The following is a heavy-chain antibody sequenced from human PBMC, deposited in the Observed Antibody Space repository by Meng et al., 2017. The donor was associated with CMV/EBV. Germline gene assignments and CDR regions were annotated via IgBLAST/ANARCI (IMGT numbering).Heavy chain of an antibody. D-gene: IGHD3-9*01. CDR1: GGSISSGDYY. J-gene: IGHJ3*02. V-gene: IGHV4-30-4*08. CDR3: ARDSHFDKDAFDI. CDR2: IYYSGST. Sequence: TLSLTCIVSGGSISSGDYYWSWIRQPPGKGLEWIGYIYYSGSTYYNPSLKSRITMSVDPSKNQFSLKLSSVTAADTAVYYCARDSHFDKDAFDIWGQGTMVTVSS.